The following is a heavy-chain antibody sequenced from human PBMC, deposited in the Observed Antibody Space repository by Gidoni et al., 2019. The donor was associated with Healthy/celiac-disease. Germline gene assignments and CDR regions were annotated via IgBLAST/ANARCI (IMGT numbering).Heavy chain of an antibody. V-gene: IGHV4-4*02. CDR1: GGSIRSSNW. CDR2: IYHSGST. D-gene: IGHD3-22*01. Sequence: QVQLQESGPGLVKPSGTLSLTCAVPGGSIRSSNWWSWVRQPQGKGLEWIGEIYHSGSTNYNPALKSRVTISVDKSKNQFSLKLSSVTAADTAVYYCARGHYYDSSGYYSFDYWGQGTLVTVSS. J-gene: IGHJ4*02. CDR3: ARGHYYDSSGYYSFDY.